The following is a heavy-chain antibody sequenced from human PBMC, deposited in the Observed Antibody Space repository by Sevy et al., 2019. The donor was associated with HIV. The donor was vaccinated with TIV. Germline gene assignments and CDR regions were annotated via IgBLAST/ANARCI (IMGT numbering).Heavy chain of an antibody. Sequence: GGSLRLSCAASGFTFDDYAMHWVRQAPGKGLEWVSGISWHSANIGYADSVKGRFTISRDNAKNSLYLQMNSLRAEDTAVYYCAKAENRPYSSGWYDYWGQGTLVTVSS. V-gene: IGHV3-9*01. CDR1: GFTFDDYA. CDR2: ISWHSANI. J-gene: IGHJ4*02. D-gene: IGHD6-19*01. CDR3: AKAENRPYSSGWYDY.